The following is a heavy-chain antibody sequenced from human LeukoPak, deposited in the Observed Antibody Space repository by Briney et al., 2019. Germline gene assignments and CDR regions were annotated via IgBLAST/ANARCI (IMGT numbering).Heavy chain of an antibody. CDR1: GYSISSSNW. D-gene: IGHD3-10*01. V-gene: IGHV4-28*01. Sequence: PSETLSLTCAVSGYSISSSNWWGWIRQPPGKGLEWIGYIYYSGSTYYSPSLKSRVTMSVDTSKNQFSLKLSSVTAVDTAVYYCAGISSGSGSYVDYWGQGTLVTVST. CDR3: AGISSGSGSYVDY. CDR2: IYYSGST. J-gene: IGHJ4*02.